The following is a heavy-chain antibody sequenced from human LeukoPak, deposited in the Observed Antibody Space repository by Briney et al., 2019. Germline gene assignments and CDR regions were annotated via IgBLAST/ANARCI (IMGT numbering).Heavy chain of an antibody. D-gene: IGHD3-22*01. CDR2: IYYSGST. V-gene: IGHV4-59*08. CDR3: ARHDGSSGYWPLGY. CDR1: GGSISSYY. J-gene: IGHJ4*02. Sequence: SETLSLTCTVSGGSISSYYWSWIRQPPGKGLEWIGYIYYSGSTNYNPSLKSRVTISVDTSKNQISLKLSSVTAADTAVYYCARHDGSSGYWPLGYWGQGTLVTVSS.